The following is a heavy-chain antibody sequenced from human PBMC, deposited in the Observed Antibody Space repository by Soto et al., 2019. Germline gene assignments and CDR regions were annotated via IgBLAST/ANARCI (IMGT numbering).Heavy chain of an antibody. Sequence: VGSLRLSCAASGFTVSNHYMSWVRQAPGKGLEWVSVIYSDSSTYYADSVKGRFTISRDNSKSTLYLQMNSLRAEDTAVYYCARHSSSWYGGYWGQGTLVTVSS. D-gene: IGHD6-13*01. V-gene: IGHV3-53*01. CDR3: ARHSSSWYGGY. CDR2: IYSDSST. CDR1: GFTVSNHY. J-gene: IGHJ4*02.